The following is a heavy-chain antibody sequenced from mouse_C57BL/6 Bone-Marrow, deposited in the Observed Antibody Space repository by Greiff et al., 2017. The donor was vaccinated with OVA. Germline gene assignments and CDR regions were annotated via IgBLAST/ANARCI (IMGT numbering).Heavy chain of an antibody. CDR1: GFTFSDYG. J-gene: IGHJ4*01. CDR2: ISSGSSTI. Sequence: EVQRVESGGGLVKPGGSLKLSCAASGFTFSDYGMHWVRQAPEKGLEWVAYISSGSSTIYYADTVKGRFTISRDNAKNTLFLQMTSLRSEDTAMYYCASGSTRDYYAMDYWGQGTSVTVSS. CDR3: ASGSTRDYYAMDY. V-gene: IGHV5-17*01. D-gene: IGHD1-1*01.